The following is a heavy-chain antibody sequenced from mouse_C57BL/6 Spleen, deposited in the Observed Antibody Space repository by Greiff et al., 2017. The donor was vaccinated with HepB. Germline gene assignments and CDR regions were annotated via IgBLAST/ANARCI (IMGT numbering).Heavy chain of an antibody. CDR1: GYTFTDYY. CDR3: ASYYDSFDY. Sequence: EVQLQQSGPELVKPGASVKISCKASGYTFTDYYMNWVKQSHGKSLEWIGDINPNNGGTSYNQKFKGKATLTVDKSSSTAYMELRSLTSEDSAVYYCASYYDSFDYWGQGTTLTVSS. V-gene: IGHV1-26*01. J-gene: IGHJ2*01. CDR2: INPNNGGT. D-gene: IGHD2-4*01.